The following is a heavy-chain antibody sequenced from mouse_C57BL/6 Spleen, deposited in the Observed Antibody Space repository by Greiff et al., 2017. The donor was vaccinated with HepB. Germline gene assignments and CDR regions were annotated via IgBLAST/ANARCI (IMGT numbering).Heavy chain of an antibody. CDR1: GYTFTSYW. CDR3: ARRYGSSSYFDY. D-gene: IGHD1-1*01. CDR2: IDPSDSET. Sequence: QVQLQQPGAELVRPGSSVKLSCKASGYTFTSYWMHWVKQRPIQGLEWIGNIDPSDSETHYNQKFKDKATLTVDKSSSTAYVQLSSLTSEDSAVYYCARRYGSSSYFDYWGQGTTLTVSS. V-gene: IGHV1-52*01. J-gene: IGHJ2*01.